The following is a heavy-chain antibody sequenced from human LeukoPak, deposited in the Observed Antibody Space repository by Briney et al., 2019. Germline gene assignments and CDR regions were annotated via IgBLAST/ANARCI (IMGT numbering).Heavy chain of an antibody. J-gene: IGHJ4*02. Sequence: ASVKVSCKASGYTFTDFYIHWVHQAPGKGLEWMGRVDPEDGEAIYAEKFRGRVTMTADTSTDTAYLELRSLKSDDTALYYCATYPEISMVLRYWGQGSLVTVSS. CDR1: GYTFTDFY. D-gene: IGHD3-10*01. V-gene: IGHV1-69-2*01. CDR3: ATYPEISMVLRY. CDR2: VDPEDGEA.